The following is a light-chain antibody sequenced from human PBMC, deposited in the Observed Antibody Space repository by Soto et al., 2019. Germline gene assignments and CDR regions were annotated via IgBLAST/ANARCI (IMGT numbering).Light chain of an antibody. Sequence: QSALTQPASVSGSPGRSITISCTGTSNDVGGSNYVSWYQQYPGKAPKLIIYEVSNRPSGVSDRFSGSKSANTASLTISGLQAEDEGDYYCSSYTSSNSVLFGGGTKLTVL. CDR1: SNDVGGSNY. J-gene: IGLJ2*01. CDR3: SSYTSSNSVL. CDR2: EVS. V-gene: IGLV2-14*01.